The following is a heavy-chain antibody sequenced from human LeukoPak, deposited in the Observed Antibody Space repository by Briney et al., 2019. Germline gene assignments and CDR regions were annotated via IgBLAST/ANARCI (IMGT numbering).Heavy chain of an antibody. J-gene: IGHJ4*02. CDR2: ISSSSSYI. D-gene: IGHD6-6*01. CDR1: GFTFSSYS. CDR3: ASRSSSAGYYFDY. Sequence: PGGSLRLSCAASGFTFSSYSMNWVRQAPGKGLEWVSSISSSSSYIYYADSVKGRFTISRDNAKNSLYLQMNSLRAEDTAVYYCASRSSSAGYYFDYWGQGTLVTVSS. V-gene: IGHV3-21*01.